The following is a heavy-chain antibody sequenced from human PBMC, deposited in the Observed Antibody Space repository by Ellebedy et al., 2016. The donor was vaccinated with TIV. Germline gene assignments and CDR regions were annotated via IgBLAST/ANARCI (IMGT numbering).Heavy chain of an antibody. V-gene: IGHV3-21*01. D-gene: IGHD3-22*01. CDR1: GFTFSSYS. Sequence: PGGSLRLSCAASGFTFSSYSMNRVRQAPGKGLEWVASISSSGSYIYYADSVKGRFTISRDNAKNSLYLQMNSLRAEDTAVYYCARDLDDSSGYYYPMIDYWGQGTLVTVSS. J-gene: IGHJ4*02. CDR3: ARDLDDSSGYYYPMIDY. CDR2: ISSSGSYI.